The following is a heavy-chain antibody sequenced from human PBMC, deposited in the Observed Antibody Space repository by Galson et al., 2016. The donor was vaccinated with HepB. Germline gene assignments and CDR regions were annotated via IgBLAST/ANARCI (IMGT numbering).Heavy chain of an antibody. V-gene: IGHV3-53*01. D-gene: IGHD3-9*01. CDR1: GLTVSHNY. J-gene: IGHJ5*02. Sequence: SLRLSCAVSGLTVSHNYMRWLRQAPGKRLEWVSTIYITGTIRYAASVKGRFTISRDSSKNTLYLQMDSLRAEATAVYFCARDPPSAPTGTWAWGQATLVTVSS. CDR3: ARDPPSAPTGTWA. CDR2: IYITGTI.